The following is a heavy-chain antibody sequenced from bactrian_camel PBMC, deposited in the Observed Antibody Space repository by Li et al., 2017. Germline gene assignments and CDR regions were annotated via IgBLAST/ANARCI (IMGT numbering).Heavy chain of an antibody. D-gene: IGHD3*01. Sequence: VQLVESGGGSVQAGGSLRLPCVVSGDTFCMTWSRQRPGKEREEVAIFWTKGGNPGYADSVKGRFTISRDNAKNTLYLQMDSLLPEDTAMYYCASDHPDLYGLCPHEYTYWGQGTQVTVS. CDR3: ASDHPDLYGLCPHEYTY. CDR2: FWTKGGNP. CDR1: GDTFC. J-gene: IGHJ4*01. V-gene: IGHV3S68*01.